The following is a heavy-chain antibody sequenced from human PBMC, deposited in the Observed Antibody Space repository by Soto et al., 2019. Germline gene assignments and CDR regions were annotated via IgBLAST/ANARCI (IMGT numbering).Heavy chain of an antibody. V-gene: IGHV1-8*01. CDR2: MNPNTGNA. CDR1: GYTFTRAD. D-gene: IGHD1-7*01. J-gene: IGHJ5*02. Sequence: GASGKVSCKAFGYTFTRADINWVRQTAGQGLEWTGWMNPNTGNAGYAQNFQGRVTMTRDTTIATAYMELTSLTSDDTAVYFCARDFIGTTDRFDPWGQGTLVTVSS. CDR3: ARDFIGTTDRFDP.